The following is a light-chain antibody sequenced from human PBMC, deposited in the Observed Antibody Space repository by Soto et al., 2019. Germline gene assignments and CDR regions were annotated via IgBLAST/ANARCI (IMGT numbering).Light chain of an antibody. CDR3: HQSYITPSIT. Sequence: EMVMTQSPTILSVSPGERANLSCRASQTVNSNLAWYQQKPGQAPRLLIYGALTRVTGIPARFSGRGSGTDFTLTISDLQPEDFATYYCHQSYITPSITSGQGTRLEIK. J-gene: IGKJ5*01. CDR2: GAL. CDR1: QTVNSN. V-gene: IGKV3-15*01.